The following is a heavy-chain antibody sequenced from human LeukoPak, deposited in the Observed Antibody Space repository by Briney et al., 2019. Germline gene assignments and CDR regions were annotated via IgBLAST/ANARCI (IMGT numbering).Heavy chain of an antibody. CDR2: IYYSGST. CDR3: ARGVYYYGSVYYFDY. D-gene: IGHD3-10*01. V-gene: IGHV4-59*01. Sequence: SETLSLTCTVSGGSINSYYWTWIRQPPGKGLEWIGYIYYSGSTNYNPSLKSRVTISVDTSKNQFSLKLSSVTAADTAVYYCARGVYYYGSVYYFDYWGQGTLVTVSS. J-gene: IGHJ4*02. CDR1: GGSINSYY.